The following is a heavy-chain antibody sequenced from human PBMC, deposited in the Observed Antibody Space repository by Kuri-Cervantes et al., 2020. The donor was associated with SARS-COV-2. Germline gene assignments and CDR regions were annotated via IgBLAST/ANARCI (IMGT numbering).Heavy chain of an antibody. CDR2: IIPIFGTA. CDR3: ARGPVVAAIFSWFDP. CDR1: GGTFSSYA. J-gene: IGHJ5*02. V-gene: IGHV1-69*13. Sequence: SVKVSCKASGGTFSSYAISWVRQAPGQGLEWMGGIIPIFGTANYAQKFQGRVTITADESTSTAYMELSSLRSEDTAVYYCARGPVVAAIFSWFDPWGQGTLVTVSS. D-gene: IGHD2-15*01.